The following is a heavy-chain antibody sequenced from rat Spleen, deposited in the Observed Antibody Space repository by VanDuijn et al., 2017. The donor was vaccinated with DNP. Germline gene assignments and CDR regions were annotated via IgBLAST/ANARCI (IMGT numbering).Heavy chain of an antibody. CDR2: ITNSGGST. CDR3: TTVYYGYPFTY. D-gene: IGHD1-6*01. J-gene: IGHJ3*01. CDR1: GFTFINYD. V-gene: IGHV5-25*01. Sequence: EVQLVESGGGLVQPGRSMKLACRASGFTFINYDLAWVRQAPTKGLEWVASITNSGGSTYYRDSVKGRFTISRDNAKSTLYLQMDSLRSEDTASYYCTTVYYGYPFTYWGQGTLVTVSS.